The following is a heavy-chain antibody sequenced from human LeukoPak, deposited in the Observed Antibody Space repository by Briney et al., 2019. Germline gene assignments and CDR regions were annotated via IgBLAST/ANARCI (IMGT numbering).Heavy chain of an antibody. CDR3: ARYGYDFWSGYWYYFDY. Sequence: ASVKVSCKASGYIFISYGISWVRQAPGQGLEWMGWISANNGNTNYAQKLQGRVTMTTDTSTSTAYMELRSLRSDDTAVYYCARYGYDFWSGYWYYFDYWGQGTLVTVSS. D-gene: IGHD3-3*01. CDR2: ISANNGNT. CDR1: GYIFISYG. V-gene: IGHV1-18*01. J-gene: IGHJ4*02.